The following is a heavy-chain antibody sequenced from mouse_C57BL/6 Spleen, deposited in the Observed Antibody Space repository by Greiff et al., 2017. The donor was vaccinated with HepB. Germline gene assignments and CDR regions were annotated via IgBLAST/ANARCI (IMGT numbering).Heavy chain of an antibody. J-gene: IGHJ1*03. CDR2: ISSGSSTI. Sequence: DVKLVESGGGLVKPGGSLKLSCAASGFTFSDYGMHWVRQAPEKGLEWVAYISSGSSTIYYADTVKGRFTISRDNAKNTLFLQMTSLRSEDTAMYYCARSITTVVAYWYFDVWGTGTTVTVSS. CDR3: ARSITTVVAYWYFDV. D-gene: IGHD1-1*01. V-gene: IGHV5-17*01. CDR1: GFTFSDYG.